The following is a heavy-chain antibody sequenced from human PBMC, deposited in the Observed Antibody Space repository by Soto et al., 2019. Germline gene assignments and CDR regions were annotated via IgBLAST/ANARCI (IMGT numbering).Heavy chain of an antibody. CDR3: AGAAYYYDDSDYYVDS. D-gene: IGHD3-22*01. Sequence: QVQLQESGPRLVKPSQTLSLTCSVSGGSINRGGFYWRWIRQVPGKGLEWIGDVYYSGSIYYSASLKRRLTISADTPRNPLALNLTSVTAADTAVYYCAGAAYYYDDSDYYVDSWGQGILVTVSS. CDR1: GGSINRGGFY. V-gene: IGHV4-31*02. CDR2: VYYSGSI. J-gene: IGHJ4*02.